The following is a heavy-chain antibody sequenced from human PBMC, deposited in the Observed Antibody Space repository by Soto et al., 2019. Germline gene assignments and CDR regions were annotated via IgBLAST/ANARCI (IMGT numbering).Heavy chain of an antibody. V-gene: IGHV1-69*06. CDR3: ARGAPAHIAAAGPGWFDP. Sequence: SVKVSCKASGGTFSSYAISWVRQAPGQGLEWMGGIIPIFGTANYAQKFQGRVTITADKSTSTAYMELSSLRSEDTAVYYCARGAPAHIAAAGPGWFDPWGQGTLVTVSS. CDR1: GGTFSSYA. D-gene: IGHD6-13*01. CDR2: IIPIFGTA. J-gene: IGHJ5*02.